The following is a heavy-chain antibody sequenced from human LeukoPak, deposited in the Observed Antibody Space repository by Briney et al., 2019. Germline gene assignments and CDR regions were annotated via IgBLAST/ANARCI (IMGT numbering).Heavy chain of an antibody. Sequence: ASVKVSSKASEYTFTIYAIHWVRQVPGQRLEWMGWINAGNGDTKYSQEFQGRLTITRDTSATTAYMELSSLTSEDTAVYYCAKVGVVPAAMPEGDTNYYYYYYMDVWGKGTTVTVSS. V-gene: IGHV1-3*03. D-gene: IGHD2-2*01. CDR2: INAGNGDT. CDR3: AKVGVVPAAMPEGDTNYYYYYYMDV. J-gene: IGHJ6*03. CDR1: EYTFTIYA.